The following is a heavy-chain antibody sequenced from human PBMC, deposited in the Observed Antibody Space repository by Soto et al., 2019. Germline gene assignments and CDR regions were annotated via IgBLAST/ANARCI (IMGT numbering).Heavy chain of an antibody. D-gene: IGHD1-26*01. J-gene: IGHJ4*02. V-gene: IGHV5-51*01. CDR3: ARHGKVGATQSSFDF. CDR1: GYTFSSYW. Sequence: EVQLVQSGAEVKKPGESLKISCKGSGYTFSSYWIVWVRQVPGKGLEWMGIIYPGDSDTRYSPSFQGQVTISADESSSTAYLQWSSRKASDPAMYYCARHGKVGATQSSFDFWGQGTLVTVSS. CDR2: IYPGDSDT.